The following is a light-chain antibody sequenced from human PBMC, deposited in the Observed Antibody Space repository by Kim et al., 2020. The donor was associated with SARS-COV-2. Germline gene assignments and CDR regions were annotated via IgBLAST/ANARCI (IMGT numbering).Light chain of an antibody. V-gene: IGKV3-11*01. CDR1: QSVGTS. Sequence: LAPGERATLPGRASQSVGTSLAWFQQKPGQAPRLLIFETSHRAPGTPARFSGSGSGTAFTLTISSLGPEDFAVYYCQQRYNWPLTFGGGTKVDIK. CDR2: ETS. J-gene: IGKJ4*01. CDR3: QQRYNWPLT.